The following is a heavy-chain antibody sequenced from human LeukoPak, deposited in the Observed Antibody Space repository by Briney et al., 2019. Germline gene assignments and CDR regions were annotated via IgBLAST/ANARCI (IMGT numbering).Heavy chain of an antibody. Sequence: ASVKVSCNASGGTFSSYGISWGRQAPGQGLEWMGGISPIFGTANYAQKSQGRVTITADESTSTASTELSSLRSEDTAVYYCARQPNSGYDNTWFDPWGQGTLVTVSS. CDR3: ARQPNSGYDNTWFDP. D-gene: IGHD5-12*01. J-gene: IGHJ5*02. CDR2: ISPIFGTA. V-gene: IGHV1-69*13. CDR1: GGTFSSYG.